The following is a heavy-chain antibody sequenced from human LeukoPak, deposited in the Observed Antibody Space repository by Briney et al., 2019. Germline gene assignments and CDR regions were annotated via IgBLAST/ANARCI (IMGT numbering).Heavy chain of an antibody. CDR1: GGSFSGYY. CDR2: INHSGST. V-gene: IGHV4-34*01. CDR3: ASDLRYFDWYGGNWFDP. D-gene: IGHD3-9*01. J-gene: IGHJ5*02. Sequence: PSETLSLTCAVYGGSFSGYYWSWIRQPPGKGLEWIGEINHSGSTNYNPSLKSRVTISVDTSKNQFSLKLSSVTAADTAVYYCASDLRYFDWYGGNWFDPWGQGTLVTVSS.